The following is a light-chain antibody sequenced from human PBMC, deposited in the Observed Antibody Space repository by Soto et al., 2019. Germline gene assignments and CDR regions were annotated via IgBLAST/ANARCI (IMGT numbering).Light chain of an antibody. CDR2: AAI. CDR3: QQTYINSRT. Sequence: DIHMTQSPSSLSASVGDGITITCRASQSISTYLNWYQQKPGKAPKLLIFAAISLQSGVPSRFSGRGSGTDFTLTISSLQPEDFATYSCQQTYINSRTFGQGTKVDIK. J-gene: IGKJ1*01. V-gene: IGKV1-39*01. CDR1: QSISTY.